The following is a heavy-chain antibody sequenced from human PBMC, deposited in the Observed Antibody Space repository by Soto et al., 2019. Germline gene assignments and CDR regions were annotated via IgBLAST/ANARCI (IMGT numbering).Heavy chain of an antibody. CDR1: GYTFSSYF. CDR2: ISAYNGNT. J-gene: IGHJ4*02. Sequence: QVQLVQSGAEVKKPGASVKVSCKASGYTFSSYFISWVRQAPGQGLEWIGWISAYNGNTNYAQNLQGRVTMNTDTPTSTDYMELRSLRSDDTAVYYCARDLPPVDYWGQGTLVTVSS. CDR3: ARDLPPVDY. V-gene: IGHV1-18*01.